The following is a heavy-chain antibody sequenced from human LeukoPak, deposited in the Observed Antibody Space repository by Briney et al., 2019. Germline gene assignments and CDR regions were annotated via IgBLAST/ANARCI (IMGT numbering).Heavy chain of an antibody. J-gene: IGHJ4*02. Sequence: TGGSLRLSCAASGFPFSSYWMAWVRQAPGKGLEWVASIKQDGGETFYVDSVKGRFTISRGNAKNSLYLQMNSLRAEDTAVYYCTREDHSNYNYWGQGTLVTVSS. CDR1: GFPFSSYW. V-gene: IGHV3-7*01. D-gene: IGHD4-11*01. CDR3: TREDHSNYNY. CDR2: IKQDGGET.